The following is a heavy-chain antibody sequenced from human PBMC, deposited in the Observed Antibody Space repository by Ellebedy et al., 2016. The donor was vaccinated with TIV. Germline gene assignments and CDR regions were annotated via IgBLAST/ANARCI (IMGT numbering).Heavy chain of an antibody. Sequence: MPGGSLRLSCTVSGGSILSASYYWGWIRQPPGKGREFIASMYYSGSAYYNPSLKSRVTVSVDTSKNQFSLNLSSVTAADTAVYYCARDPALPRGRFDTWGQGTLVTVSS. J-gene: IGHJ5*02. CDR2: MYYSGSA. V-gene: IGHV4-39*07. CDR3: ARDPALPRGRFDT. CDR1: GGSILSASYY.